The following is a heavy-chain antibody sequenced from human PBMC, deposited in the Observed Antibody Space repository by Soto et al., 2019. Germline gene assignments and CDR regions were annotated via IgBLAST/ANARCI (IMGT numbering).Heavy chain of an antibody. Sequence: ESGGGVVQPGTSLRLSCAASKFTFSSYGMHWVRQAPGKGLEWVAVTSYDGSTDHYADSVKGRFTIPRDNSKNTLYLQMNSLRAEDTAVYYCAKDGLMITFGGVIVSSGSWYFDLWGRGTLVTVSS. CDR1: KFTFSSYG. J-gene: IGHJ2*01. V-gene: IGHV3-30*18. D-gene: IGHD3-16*02. CDR2: TSYDGSTD. CDR3: AKDGLMITFGGVIVSSGSWYFDL.